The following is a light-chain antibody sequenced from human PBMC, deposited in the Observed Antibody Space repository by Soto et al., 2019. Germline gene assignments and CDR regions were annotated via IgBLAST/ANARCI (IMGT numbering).Light chain of an antibody. Sequence: EVVLTQSPATLSSSLGERATLSCTASQSVGSHLAWYQQKPGQPPRLLIYDASNRPTGIPARFSGSGSGTDFTLSSSSLEPEDFAVYYCQQRDKWPVTFGGGTKVEFK. CDR3: QQRDKWPVT. V-gene: IGKV3-11*01. CDR2: DAS. J-gene: IGKJ4*01. CDR1: QSVGSH.